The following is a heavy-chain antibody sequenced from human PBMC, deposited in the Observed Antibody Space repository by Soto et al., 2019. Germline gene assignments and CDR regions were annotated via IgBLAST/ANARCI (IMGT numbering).Heavy chain of an antibody. D-gene: IGHD2-8*01. V-gene: IGHV3-23*01. CDR3: AKGRQPDGLWRFDS. Sequence: GGSLRLSCAASGFTFRTYAMSWVRQAPGKGLEWVAGIVGNGDEYYADTVRGRFTISRDNSNNILYLQMYSLRAEDTAVYYCAKGRQPDGLWRFDSRGQRTTVTVSS. J-gene: IGHJ4*02. CDR1: GFTFRTYA. CDR2: IVGNGDE.